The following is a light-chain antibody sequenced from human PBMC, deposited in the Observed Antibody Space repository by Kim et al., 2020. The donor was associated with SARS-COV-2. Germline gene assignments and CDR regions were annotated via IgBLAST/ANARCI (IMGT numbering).Light chain of an antibody. CDR3: YSAADNFRV. Sequence: SYELTQPSSVSVSPGQTARITCSGDVLAKKYARWFQQKPGQAPVLVIYKDSERPSGIPERFSGSSSGTTVTLTISGAQVEDEADYYCYSAADNFRVFGGGTQLTVL. CDR2: KDS. V-gene: IGLV3-27*01. J-gene: IGLJ3*02. CDR1: VLAKKY.